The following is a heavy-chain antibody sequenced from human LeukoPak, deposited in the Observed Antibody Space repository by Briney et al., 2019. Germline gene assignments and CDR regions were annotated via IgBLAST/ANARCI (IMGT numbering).Heavy chain of an antibody. CDR1: GGSFSGYY. Sequence: SETLSLTCAVYGGSFSGYYWSWIRQPPGKGLEWIGYIYYSGSTNYNPSLKSRFTISVDTSKNQFSLKLSSVTAADTAVYYCAREASWFSSSWYFDYWGQGTLVTVPS. J-gene: IGHJ4*02. V-gene: IGHV4-59*01. CDR2: IYYSGST. D-gene: IGHD6-13*01. CDR3: AREASWFSSSWYFDY.